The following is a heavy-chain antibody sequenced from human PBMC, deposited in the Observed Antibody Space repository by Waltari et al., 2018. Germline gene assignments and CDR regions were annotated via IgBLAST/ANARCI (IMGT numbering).Heavy chain of an antibody. CDR1: GGTFSSYA. Sequence: QVQLVQSGAEVKKPGSSVKVSCKASGGTFSSYAISWVRQAPGQGLEWMGGISPTFGTANYAQKFQGRVTITTDESTSTAYMELSSLRSEDTAVYYCARDRVGAAGTGGYYYYGMDVWGQGSTVTVSS. CDR2: ISPTFGTA. J-gene: IGHJ6*02. V-gene: IGHV1-69*05. D-gene: IGHD6-13*01. CDR3: ARDRVGAAGTGGYYYYGMDV.